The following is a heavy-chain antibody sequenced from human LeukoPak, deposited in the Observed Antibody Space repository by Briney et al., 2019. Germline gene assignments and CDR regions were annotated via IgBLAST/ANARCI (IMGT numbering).Heavy chain of an antibody. D-gene: IGHD1-26*01. CDR3: ERDVSGSYFSYDAFDI. J-gene: IGHJ3*02. CDR2: ISSSSSYI. Sequence: KSGGSLRLSCAASGFTFSTYSMNWVRQAPGKGLEWVSSISSSSSYIYYADSVKGRFTISRDNAKNSLYLQMNSLRAEDTAVYYCERDVSGSYFSYDAFDIWGQGTMVTVSS. V-gene: IGHV3-21*01. CDR1: GFTFSTYS.